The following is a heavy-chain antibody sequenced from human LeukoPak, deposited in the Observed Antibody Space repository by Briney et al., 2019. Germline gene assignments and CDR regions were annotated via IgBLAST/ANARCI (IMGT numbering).Heavy chain of an antibody. Sequence: SETLSLTCAVYSGSFSGYYWSWIRQPPGKGLEWIGEINHSGSTNYNPSLKSRVTISVDTSKNQFSLKLSSVTAADTAVYYCARIVIAAQYYFDYWGQGTLVTVSS. CDR3: ARIVIAAQYYFDY. V-gene: IGHV4-34*01. CDR2: INHSGST. CDR1: SGSFSGYY. D-gene: IGHD2-2*01. J-gene: IGHJ4*02.